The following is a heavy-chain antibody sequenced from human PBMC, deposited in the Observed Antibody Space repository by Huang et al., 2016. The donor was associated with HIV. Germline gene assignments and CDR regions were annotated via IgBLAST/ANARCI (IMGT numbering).Heavy chain of an antibody. CDR2: MNPKSGNV. D-gene: IGHD3-10*01. CDR3: ARGFGINYNHEAFDV. CDR1: GYTFPNYD. J-gene: IGHJ3*01. Sequence: QIQLAQSGAEVKKPGASVKVSCTASGYTFPNYDINWVRQASGQGIEGRGGMNPKSGNVGYTKKFQGRVAILRNSSINTSYLEVTSLTSEDTAVYYCARGFGINYNHEAFDVWGQGTMVTVSS. V-gene: IGHV1-8*01.